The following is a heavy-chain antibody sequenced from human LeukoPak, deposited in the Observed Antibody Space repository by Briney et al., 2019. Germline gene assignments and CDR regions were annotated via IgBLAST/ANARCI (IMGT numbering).Heavy chain of an antibody. J-gene: IGHJ3*02. CDR1: GGSITSGSYY. Sequence: PSETLSLTCTVSGGSITSGSYYWSWIRQPAAKGLEWIGRIYTSGSTNYNPSLKSRVTISMDTSKNQFSLKLSSVTAADTAVYYCASRGRQSLFTAFDIWGQGTTVTVSS. CDR3: ASRGRQSLFTAFDI. CDR2: IYTSGST. V-gene: IGHV4-61*02.